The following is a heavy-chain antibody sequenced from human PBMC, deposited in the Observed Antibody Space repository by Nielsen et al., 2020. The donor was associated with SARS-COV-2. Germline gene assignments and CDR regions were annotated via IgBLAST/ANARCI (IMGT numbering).Heavy chain of an antibody. CDR3: ARGGGVTHYFDF. Sequence: GGSLRLSCEASGFTFSSYSLNWVRQAPGKGLEWVSFVSRSSYFTHYADSVRGRFTVSRDNARNTLYLQMHSLNPEDTAVYFCARGGGVTHYFDFWGQGALVTVSS. D-gene: IGHD4-23*01. V-gene: IGHV3-21*01. CDR2: VSRSSYFT. J-gene: IGHJ4*02. CDR1: GFTFSSYS.